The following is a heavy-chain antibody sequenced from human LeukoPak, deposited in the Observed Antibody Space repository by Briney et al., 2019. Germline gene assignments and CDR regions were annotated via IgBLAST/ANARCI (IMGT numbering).Heavy chain of an antibody. CDR2: SSGSDSTT. V-gene: IGHV3-48*03. D-gene: IGHD3-22*01. CDR1: GFAFSAYE. J-gene: IGHJ4*02. CDR3: TTLGYHLDS. Sequence: PGGSLRLSCAATGFAFSAYEMNWVRQAPGKGLEWVAYSSGSDSTTYYADSVKGRFVISRDNARSSLYLHMNSLRADDTALYYCTTLGYHLDSWGQGILVTVSS.